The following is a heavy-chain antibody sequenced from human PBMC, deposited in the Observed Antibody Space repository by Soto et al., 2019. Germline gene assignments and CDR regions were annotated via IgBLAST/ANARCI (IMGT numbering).Heavy chain of an antibody. CDR3: ARLVYDTRLNYMYFDF. Sequence: SETLSLTCAVSGVSISSGNWWTWFLQSPERGLEYIGEIFHDGTANYYPSFERRVAISVDTSKNQFSLKLTSVTAADTAIYFCARLVYDTRLNYMYFDFWGQGTLVTVSS. CDR1: GVSISSGNW. J-gene: IGHJ4*02. V-gene: IGHV4-4*02. D-gene: IGHD3-10*01. CDR2: IFHDGTA.